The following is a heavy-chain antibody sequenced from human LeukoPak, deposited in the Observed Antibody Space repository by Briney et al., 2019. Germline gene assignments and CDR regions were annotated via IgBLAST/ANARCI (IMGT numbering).Heavy chain of an antibody. CDR3: AKGLWNYYDSSGYHY. Sequence: PGGSLRLSCAASGFTFSSYAMSWVRQAPGKGLEWVSAISGSGGSTYYADSVKGRFTISRDNSKNTLYLQMNSLRAEDTAVYYCAKGLWNYYDSSGYHYWGQGTLVTVSS. CDR2: ISGSGGST. CDR1: GFTFSSYA. J-gene: IGHJ4*02. D-gene: IGHD3-22*01. V-gene: IGHV3-23*01.